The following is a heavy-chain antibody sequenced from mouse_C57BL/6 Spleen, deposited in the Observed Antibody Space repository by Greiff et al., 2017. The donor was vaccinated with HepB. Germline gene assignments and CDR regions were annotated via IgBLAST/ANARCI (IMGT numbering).Heavy chain of an antibody. V-gene: IGHV1-52*01. CDR2: IDPSDSET. CDR3: ARRGRYYGSSSFDY. J-gene: IGHJ2*01. CDR1: GYTFTSYW. Sequence: QVQLQQPGAELVRPGSSVKLSCKASGYTFTSYWMHWVKQRPIQGLEWIGNIDPSDSETHYNQKFKDKATLTVDKSSSTAYMQLSSLRSEDSAVYYCARRGRYYGSSSFDYWGQGTTLTVSS. D-gene: IGHD1-1*01.